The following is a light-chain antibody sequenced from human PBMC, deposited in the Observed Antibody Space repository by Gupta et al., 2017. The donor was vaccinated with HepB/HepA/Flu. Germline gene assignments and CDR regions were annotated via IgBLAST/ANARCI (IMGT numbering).Light chain of an antibody. CDR2: KAT. V-gene: IGKV1-5*03. Sequence: DIQMTQSPSTLSASVGDRVSITCRASQSISAWLAWYQQKPGKAPKLLIYKATNLQSGVPTRFSGSGSGTGFTLTISSLQPDDFATYYCQHDDHYPWTFGQGTKVEIK. J-gene: IGKJ1*01. CDR3: QHDDHYPWT. CDR1: QSISAW.